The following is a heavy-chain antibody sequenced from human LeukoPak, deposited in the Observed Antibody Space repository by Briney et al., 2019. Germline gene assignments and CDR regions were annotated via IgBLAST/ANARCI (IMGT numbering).Heavy chain of an antibody. CDR3: AGLYPYGSGWYYFDY. D-gene: IGHD6-19*01. V-gene: IGHV3-23*01. CDR2: ISSSGGST. J-gene: IGHJ4*02. CDR1: GFTLSSYG. Sequence: GGSLRLSCAASGFTLSSYGMSWVRQAPGKGLEWVSGISSSGGSTYYADAVKGRFTISRDNSKNMLYLQMNSLRAEDTAVYYCAGLYPYGSGWYYFDYWGQGTLVTVSS.